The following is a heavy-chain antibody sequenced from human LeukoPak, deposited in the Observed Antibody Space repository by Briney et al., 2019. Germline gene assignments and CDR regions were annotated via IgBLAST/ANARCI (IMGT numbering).Heavy chain of an antibody. J-gene: IGHJ4*02. D-gene: IGHD3-3*01. Sequence: GGSLGLSRAASVFTFSNAWLSWVRQAPGKGLEWVGRIKSKTYGGTTDYAAPVKGRFTISRDDSKNTLYLQMNSLKTQDKAVYYCTTDTWSGYFDYWGQGTLVTVSS. CDR2: IKSKTYGGTT. CDR3: TTDTWSGYFDY. V-gene: IGHV3-15*01. CDR1: VFTFSNAW.